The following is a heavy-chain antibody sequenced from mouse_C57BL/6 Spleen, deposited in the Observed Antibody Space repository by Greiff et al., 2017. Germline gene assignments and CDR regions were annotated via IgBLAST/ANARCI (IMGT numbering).Heavy chain of an antibody. Sequence: QVQLKQPGAELVKPGASVKMSCKASGYTFTSYWITWVKQRPGQGLEWIEDIYPGSGSTNYNEKFKSKATLTVDTSSSTAYMQLSSLTSEDSAVYDCARGDGYYPYAYWGKGTMVTVAA. V-gene: IGHV1-55*01. D-gene: IGHD2-3*01. CDR3: ARGDGYYPYAY. CDR1: GYTFTSYW. J-gene: IGHJ3*01. CDR2: IYPGSGST.